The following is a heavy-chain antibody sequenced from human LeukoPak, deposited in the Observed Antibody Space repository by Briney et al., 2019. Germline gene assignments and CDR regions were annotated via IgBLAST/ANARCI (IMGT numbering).Heavy chain of an antibody. CDR2: IYSGGST. CDR3: ARASDNYYYDTSIYAFDI. Sequence: GGSLRLSCAASGFTVSSNYMSWVRQAPGKGLEWVSVIYSGGSTYYADSVKGRFTISRDNSKNTLYLQINSLRAEDTAVYYCARASDNYYYDTSIYAFDIWGQGQWSPSLQ. D-gene: IGHD3-22*01. CDR1: GFTVSSNY. J-gene: IGHJ3*02. V-gene: IGHV3-66*01.